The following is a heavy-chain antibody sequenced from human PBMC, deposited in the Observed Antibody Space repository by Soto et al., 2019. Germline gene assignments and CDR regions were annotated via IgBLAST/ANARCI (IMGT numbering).Heavy chain of an antibody. CDR3: ARGIVPVYYMDV. V-gene: IGHV4-34*01. D-gene: IGHD2-2*01. J-gene: IGHJ6*03. CDR1: GGSFSGYF. Sequence: SETLSLTCDVYGGSFSGYFWSWIRQPPGKGLEWIGEVNHSGSTNYNPSLKSRVTISVDTSKNQFSLKLSSVTAADTAVYYCARGIVPVYYMDVWGKGTTVTVSS. CDR2: VNHSGST.